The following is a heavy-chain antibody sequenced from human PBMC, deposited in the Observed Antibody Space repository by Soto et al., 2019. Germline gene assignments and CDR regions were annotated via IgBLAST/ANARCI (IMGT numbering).Heavy chain of an antibody. CDR1: GYTFTSYD. CDR3: ARATGDFDY. V-gene: IGHV1-8*01. J-gene: IGHJ4*01. D-gene: IGHD4-17*01. Sequence: ASVKVSCKASGYTFTSYDINLVRQATVQVLELIVWINLNSLNTCYSQKFRGRFTITRNTAISTSYMELSRLSSDDTAVYYCARATGDFDYWG. CDR2: INLNSLNT.